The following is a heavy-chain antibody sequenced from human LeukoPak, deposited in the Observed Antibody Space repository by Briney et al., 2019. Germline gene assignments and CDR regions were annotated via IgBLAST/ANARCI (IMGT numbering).Heavy chain of an antibody. Sequence: GESLKISCKGSGYSFTSYWIGWVRQMPGKGLEWMGIIYPGDSDTRYSPSFQGQVTISADKSISTAYLQWSSLKASDTAMYYCARHRIESYYYYYMDVWGKGTTATISS. CDR3: ARHRIESYYYYYMDV. CDR1: GYSFTSYW. D-gene: IGHD2-15*01. J-gene: IGHJ6*03. CDR2: IYPGDSDT. V-gene: IGHV5-51*01.